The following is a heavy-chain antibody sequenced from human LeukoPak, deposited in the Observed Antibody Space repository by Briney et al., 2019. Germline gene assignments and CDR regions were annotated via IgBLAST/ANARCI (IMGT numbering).Heavy chain of an antibody. CDR3: ARDTMVRGVIGLRFDHYLDY. Sequence: PGGSLRLSCAASGFTFSSYWMSWVRQAPGKGLEWVANIKQDGSEKYYVDSVKGRFTISRDNAKNSLYLQMNSLRAEDTAVYYCARDTMVRGVIGLRFDHYLDYWGQGTLVTVSS. V-gene: IGHV3-7*01. CDR1: GFTFSSYW. CDR2: IKQDGSEK. D-gene: IGHD3-10*01. J-gene: IGHJ4*02.